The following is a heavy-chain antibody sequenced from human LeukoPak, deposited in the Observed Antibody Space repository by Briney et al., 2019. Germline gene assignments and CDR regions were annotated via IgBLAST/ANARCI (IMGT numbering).Heavy chain of an antibody. CDR1: GYTFTGYY. V-gene: IGHV1-2*04. CDR3: ARDVAVVQAAIGPDY. Sequence: GASVKVSCKASGYTFTGYYMHWVRQAPGQGLEWMGWINPNSGGTNYAQKFQGWVTMTRDTSISTAYMELRSLRSDDTAVYYCARDVAVVQAAIGPDYWGQGTLVTVSS. J-gene: IGHJ4*02. CDR2: INPNSGGT. D-gene: IGHD2-2*02.